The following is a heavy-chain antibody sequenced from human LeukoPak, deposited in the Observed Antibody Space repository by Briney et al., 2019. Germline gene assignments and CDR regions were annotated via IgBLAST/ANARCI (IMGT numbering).Heavy chain of an antibody. Sequence: GEPPKISCEGGGYSFTSYWIGWVRQTPGKGLEGMGIIYPGDSDTRYSPSFQGKITISGDKSRSTAYLQWSSLKASDTAMYYCARHVVVVPAAIAWFDPWGQGTLVTVSS. CDR2: IYPGDSDT. V-gene: IGHV5-51*01. D-gene: IGHD2-2*01. CDR1: GYSFTSYW. CDR3: ARHVVVVPAAIAWFDP. J-gene: IGHJ5*02.